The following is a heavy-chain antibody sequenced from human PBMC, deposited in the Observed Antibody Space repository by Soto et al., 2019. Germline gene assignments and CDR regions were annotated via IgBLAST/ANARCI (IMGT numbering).Heavy chain of an antibody. J-gene: IGHJ4*02. V-gene: IGHV1-18*01. CDR1: GGTFSHFL. D-gene: IGHD2-15*01. CDR2: ISAYSGDK. Sequence: QMQLVQSGAEVKKPGSSVRVSCKASGGTFSHFLFSWVRQAPGQGLEWLGWISAYSGDKKYAQKFQGRVTMTTDTSTITASMELRSLRSDDTAIYYCTRTPRGAGTFDYWGQGTLVTVSS. CDR3: TRTPRGAGTFDY.